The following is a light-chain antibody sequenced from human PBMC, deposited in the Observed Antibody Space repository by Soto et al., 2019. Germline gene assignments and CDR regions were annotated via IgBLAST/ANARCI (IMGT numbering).Light chain of an antibody. V-gene: IGLV2-8*01. CDR2: EVN. Sequence: QSALTQPPSASGSPGQSVTISCTGSSSDIGGYNFVSWYQQHPGKAPKLMIYEVNKRPSGVPDRFSGSKSGNTASLTVSGLQAEDEGDYYCIPFAVNTHVAIGGGTKLTVL. CDR3: IPFAVNTHVA. CDR1: SSDIGGYNF. J-gene: IGLJ2*01.